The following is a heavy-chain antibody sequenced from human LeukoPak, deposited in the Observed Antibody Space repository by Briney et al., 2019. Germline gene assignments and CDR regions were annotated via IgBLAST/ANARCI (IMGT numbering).Heavy chain of an antibody. Sequence: SETLSLTCTVSGGSISSSSYYWGWIRQPPGKGLEWIGSIYYSGSTYYNPSLKSRVTISVDTSKNQFSLKLSSVTAADTAVYYCARTPTALYAFDIWGQGTMVTVSS. CDR3: ARTPTALYAFDI. CDR1: GGSISSSSYY. J-gene: IGHJ3*02. D-gene: IGHD4-11*01. V-gene: IGHV4-39*07. CDR2: IYYSGST.